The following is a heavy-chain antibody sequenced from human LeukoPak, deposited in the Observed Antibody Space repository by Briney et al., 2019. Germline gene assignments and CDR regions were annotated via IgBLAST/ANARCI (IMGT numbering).Heavy chain of an antibody. D-gene: IGHD4-17*01. Sequence: GGSLRLSCAASGFTFSSYSMNWVRQAPGKGLEWVSYISSSSSTIYYADSVKGRFTISRDSAKNSLYLQMNSLRDEDTAVYYCARDPTGYGDYSYYYGMDVWGQGTTVTVSS. CDR3: ARDPTGYGDYSYYYGMDV. J-gene: IGHJ6*02. CDR1: GFTFSSYS. CDR2: ISSSSSTI. V-gene: IGHV3-48*02.